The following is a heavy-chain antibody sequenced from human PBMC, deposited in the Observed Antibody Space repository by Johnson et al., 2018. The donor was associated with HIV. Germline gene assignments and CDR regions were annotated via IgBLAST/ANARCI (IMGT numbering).Heavy chain of an antibody. D-gene: IGHD3-10*01. V-gene: IGHV3-66*01. CDR1: GFTVSSNY. CDR3: ARGRIYGAFAFDI. J-gene: IGHJ3*02. CDR2: IYSGGST. Sequence: MLLVESRGGLVQPGGSLRLSCAASGFTVSSNYMSWVRQAPGKGLEWVSVIYSGGSTYYADSVKGRFTISRDNAKNSLYLQMNSLRAEDTAVYYCARGRIYGAFAFDIWGQGTMVTVS.